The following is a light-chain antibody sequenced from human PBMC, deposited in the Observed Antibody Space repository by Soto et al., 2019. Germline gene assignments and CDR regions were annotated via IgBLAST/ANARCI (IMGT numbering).Light chain of an antibody. J-gene: IGKJ1*01. CDR2: AAS. Sequence: DIHLTQSPSSLSASVGDRVTITCRASQSISNYLNWYQQKPGEAPKVLVFAASTLQSGVPSRFRGSGSGTDFTLTITSLRPEDFATYYCQQSYDTPRTFGLGT. CDR1: QSISNY. V-gene: IGKV1-39*01. CDR3: QQSYDTPRT.